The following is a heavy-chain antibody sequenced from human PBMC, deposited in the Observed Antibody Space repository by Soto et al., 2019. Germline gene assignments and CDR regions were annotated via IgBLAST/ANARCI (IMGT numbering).Heavy chain of an antibody. CDR3: ARTDREFYGLDV. CDR1: GFTFRNYD. V-gene: IGHV3-13*05. CDR2: ISAAGDP. J-gene: IGHJ6*02. Sequence: EVQLVESGGGLVQPGGSLRLSCEASGFTFRNYDMHWVRQGTGKGLEWVSGISAAGDPDYADSVEGRITISRENAQNSFFLQLNSLRVGDTAVYYCARTDREFYGLDVWGQGTTVIVSS.